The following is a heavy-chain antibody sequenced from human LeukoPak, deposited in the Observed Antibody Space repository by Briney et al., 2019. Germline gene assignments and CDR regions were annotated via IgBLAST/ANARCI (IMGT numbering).Heavy chain of an antibody. Sequence: ASVKVSCKASGYSFTNYYMHWVRQAPGQGLEWMGIINPSDGITSYAQKFQGRVTMTRDMSTTTVYMELSRLRSDDTAVYYCARDPPWSGYLSFDYWGQGTLVTVSS. J-gene: IGHJ4*02. V-gene: IGHV1-46*01. CDR3: ARDPPWSGYLSFDY. D-gene: IGHD3-3*01. CDR1: GYSFTNYY. CDR2: INPSDGIT.